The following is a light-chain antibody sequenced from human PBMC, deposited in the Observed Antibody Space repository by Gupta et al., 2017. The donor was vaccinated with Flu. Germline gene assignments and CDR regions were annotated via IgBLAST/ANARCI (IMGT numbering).Light chain of an antibody. CDR1: SSHIGAGYD. Sequence: QSVLTQPPSVSGAPGRRVTIPCTRSSSHIGAGYDVFWYQQLPGTAPKLLIYGSTYRPSGVPDRFSGSKSGTSASLAITGLQAEDEADYYCQSYDISLIWVFGGGTKVTVL. J-gene: IGLJ3*02. CDR2: GST. CDR3: QSYDISLIWV. V-gene: IGLV1-40*01.